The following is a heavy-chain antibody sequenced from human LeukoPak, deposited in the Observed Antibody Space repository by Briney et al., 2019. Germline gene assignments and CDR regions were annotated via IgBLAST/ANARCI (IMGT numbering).Heavy chain of an antibody. Sequence: GESLKISCKGSGYSFTSYWIGWVRQMPGKGLEWMGIIYPGDSDTRYSPSFQGQVTISADKSISTAYPQWSSLKASDTAMYYCARQKRGYSGYEYYYYYYMDVWGKGTTVTVSS. D-gene: IGHD5-12*01. CDR3: ARQKRGYSGYEYYYYYYMDV. V-gene: IGHV5-51*01. CDR1: GYSFTSYW. J-gene: IGHJ6*03. CDR2: IYPGDSDT.